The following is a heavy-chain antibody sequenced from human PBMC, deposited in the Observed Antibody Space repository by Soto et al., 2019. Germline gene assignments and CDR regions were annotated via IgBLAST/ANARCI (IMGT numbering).Heavy chain of an antibody. Sequence: EVQLVESGGGLVQPGGSLRLSCAASGFTFSDQYMDWVRQAPGKGLEWVGRIRNKAHSYTTEYAASVKGRFTISRDDSKTLLSLQMNSLKTEDTAVYYCAGGAGHWFDPWGQGTLVTVSS. CDR2: IRNKAHSYTT. J-gene: IGHJ5*02. V-gene: IGHV3-72*01. D-gene: IGHD3-10*01. CDR1: GFTFSDQY. CDR3: AGGAGHWFDP.